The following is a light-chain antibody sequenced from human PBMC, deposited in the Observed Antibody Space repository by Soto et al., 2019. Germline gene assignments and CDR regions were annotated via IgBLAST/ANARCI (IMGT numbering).Light chain of an antibody. Sequence: QSVLTQPPSASGTPGQRVTISCSGSSSNIGSNYVYWYQQLPGTAPKLLIYRNNQRPSGVPDRFSGSKSGTSASLAISVLRAEEEDDYYCAAWDDSLGEVFGGGTKLTVL. CDR2: RNN. CDR3: AAWDDSLGEV. J-gene: IGLJ2*01. V-gene: IGLV1-47*01. CDR1: SSNIGSNY.